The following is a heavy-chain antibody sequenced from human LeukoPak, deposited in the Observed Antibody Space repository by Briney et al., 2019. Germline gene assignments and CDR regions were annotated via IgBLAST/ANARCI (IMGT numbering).Heavy chain of an antibody. V-gene: IGHV1-18*01. CDR1: GYSFITYG. CDR3: ARLSLVVPAATGT. Sequence: ASVKVSCKAAGYSFITYGISWVRQAPGQGLEWVGWISGYTGGTNYAQKVQGRVTMTTDTSTSTAYMELRSLTSDDTAVYYCARLSLVVPAATGTWGQGTLATVSS. CDR2: ISGYTGGT. J-gene: IGHJ4*02. D-gene: IGHD2-2*01.